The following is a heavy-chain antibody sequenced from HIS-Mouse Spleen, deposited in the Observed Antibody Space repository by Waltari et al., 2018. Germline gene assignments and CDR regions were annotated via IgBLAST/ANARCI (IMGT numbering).Heavy chain of an antibody. D-gene: IGHD5-12*01. J-gene: IGHJ6*02. V-gene: IGHV1-2*02. CDR1: GYTFTGYY. CDR3: AREPLRDGYNSYYYYGMDV. Sequence: QVQLVQSGAEVKKPAASVKVSCKASGYTFTGYYTTWVRQAPGQGLEWMGWINPNSGGTNYAQKIQGRVTMTRDTSISTAYMELSRLRSDDTAVYYCAREPLRDGYNSYYYYGMDVWGQGTTVTVSS. CDR2: INPNSGGT.